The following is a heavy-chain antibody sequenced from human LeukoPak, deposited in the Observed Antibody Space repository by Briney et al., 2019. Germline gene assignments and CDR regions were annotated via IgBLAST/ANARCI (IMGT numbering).Heavy chain of an antibody. CDR2: IYYSGST. Sequence: PSETLSLTFTVSGGSISSSSYYWGWIRQPPGKGLEWIGSIYYSGSTYYNPSLKSRVTISVDTSKNQFSLKLSSVTAADTAVYYCARRTLVVPAAQPYNWFDPWGQGTLVTVSS. D-gene: IGHD2-2*01. CDR1: GGSISSSSYY. J-gene: IGHJ5*02. V-gene: IGHV4-39*01. CDR3: ARRTLVVPAAQPYNWFDP.